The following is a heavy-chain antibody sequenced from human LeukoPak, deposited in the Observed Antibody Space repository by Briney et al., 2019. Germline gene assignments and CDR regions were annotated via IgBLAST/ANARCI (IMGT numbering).Heavy chain of an antibody. CDR1: GGSFSGYY. J-gene: IGHJ5*02. V-gene: IGHV4-34*01. CDR2: INHSGST. D-gene: IGHD2-15*01. Sequence: PSETLSLTCAVYGGSFSGYYWSWIRQPPGKGLEWIGEINHSGSTNYNPSLKSRVTISVDTSKNQLSLRLTSVTAADTAVYYCASSHCSSGSCYNNWFDPWGQGTLGTVSS. CDR3: ASSHCSSGSCYNNWFDP.